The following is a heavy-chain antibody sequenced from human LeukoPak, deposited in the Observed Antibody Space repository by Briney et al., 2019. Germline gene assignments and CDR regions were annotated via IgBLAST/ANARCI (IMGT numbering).Heavy chain of an antibody. CDR3: AKAWSKYYDSSDTDD. CDR1: GFTFSDYD. CDR2: IRGNSDTT. V-gene: IGHV3-23*01. J-gene: IGHJ4*02. D-gene: IGHD3-22*01. Sequence: QPGGSLRLPCVASGFTFSDYDMNWVRQAPMKGLEWVSAIRGNSDTTYYADSVKGRFAISRDNSKNTLYLQMNSLRAEDTAVYYCAKAWSKYYDSSDTDDWGQGTLVTVSS.